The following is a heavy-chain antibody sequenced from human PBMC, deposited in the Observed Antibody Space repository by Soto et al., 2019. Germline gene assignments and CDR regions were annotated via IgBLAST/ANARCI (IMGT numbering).Heavy chain of an antibody. Sequence: ASVKVSCKASGYTFTGYYMHWVRQAPGQGXEWMGWINPNSGGTNYAQKFQGRVTMTRDTSISTAYMELSRLRSDDTAVYYCARGGYGGNSGYYYYYGMDVWGQGTTVTVSS. CDR3: ARGGYGGNSGYYYYYGMDV. CDR1: GYTFTGYY. D-gene: IGHD4-17*01. J-gene: IGHJ6*02. CDR2: INPNSGGT. V-gene: IGHV1-2*02.